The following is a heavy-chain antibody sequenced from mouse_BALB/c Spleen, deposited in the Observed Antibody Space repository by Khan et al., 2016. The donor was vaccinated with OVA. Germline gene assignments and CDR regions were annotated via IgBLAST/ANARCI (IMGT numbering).Heavy chain of an antibody. J-gene: IGHJ4*01. CDR2: IFPGDGTT. CDR1: GYTFTSYD. V-gene: IGHV1S56*01. CDR3: TRRRASMDY. D-gene: IGHD3-3*01. Sequence: QMQLEESGAEVVKSGASVKLSCKASGYTFTSYDIHWVRQRPEQGLEWIGWIFPGDGTTKYNEKFKGKATLTTDKSSSTAYIQLSRLTSEDSAVYFCTRRRASMDYWGQGTSVTVSS.